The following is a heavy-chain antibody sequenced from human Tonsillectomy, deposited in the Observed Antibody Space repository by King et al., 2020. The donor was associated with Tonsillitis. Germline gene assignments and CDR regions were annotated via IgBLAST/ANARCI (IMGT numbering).Heavy chain of an antibody. CDR2: IIPIFGTV. Sequence: QLVQSGAEVKKPGSSVKVSCKASGGTFSSYAINWVRQAPGQGLEWMGGIIPIFGTVNYAQKFQGRVTIAADESTSTGYMELSSLRSEDTAVYYCARDLRGHSSPPGHDAFDIWGQGTMVTVSS. V-gene: IGHV1-69*01. D-gene: IGHD6-19*01. CDR1: GGTFSSYA. CDR3: ARDLRGHSSPPGHDAFDI. J-gene: IGHJ3*02.